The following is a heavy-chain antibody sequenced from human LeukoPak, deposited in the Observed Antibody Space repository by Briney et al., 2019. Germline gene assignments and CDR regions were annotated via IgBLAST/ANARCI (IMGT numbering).Heavy chain of an antibody. D-gene: IGHD1-26*01. J-gene: IGHJ4*02. Sequence: ASVKVSCKASGYTFTSYGISWVRQAPGQGLEWMGWISAYNGNTNYAQKLQGRVTMTTDTSTSTVYLELRSLRSDDTAVYYCARGLGGSYYTVYYFDYWGQGTLVTVSS. CDR2: ISAYNGNT. CDR3: ARGLGGSYYTVYYFDY. CDR1: GYTFTSYG. V-gene: IGHV1-18*01.